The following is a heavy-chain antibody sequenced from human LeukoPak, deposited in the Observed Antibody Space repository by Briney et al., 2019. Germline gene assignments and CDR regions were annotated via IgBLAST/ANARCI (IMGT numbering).Heavy chain of an antibody. V-gene: IGHV3-9*01. CDR1: GFTFDDYA. D-gene: IGHD2/OR15-2a*01. Sequence: GGSLRLSCAASGFTFDDYAVHWVRQAPGKGLEWVSGISWNSGSIGYADSVKGRFTISRDNAKNSLYLQMNSLRAEDTALYYCAKPHSTHSYAFDIWGQGTMVTVSS. J-gene: IGHJ3*02. CDR3: AKPHSTHSYAFDI. CDR2: ISWNSGSI.